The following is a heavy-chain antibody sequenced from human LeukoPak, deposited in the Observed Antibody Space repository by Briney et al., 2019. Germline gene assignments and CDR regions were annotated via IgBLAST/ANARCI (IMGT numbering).Heavy chain of an antibody. D-gene: IGHD6-13*01. Sequence: ASVKVSCKASGYTFTGYYMHWVRQAPGQGLEWMGWSNPNSGGTNYAQKFQGRVTMTRDTSISTAYMELSRLRSDDTAVYYCARAEGSSWYTRTWFDPWGQGTLVTVSS. CDR1: GYTFTGYY. CDR2: SNPNSGGT. J-gene: IGHJ5*02. CDR3: ARAEGSSWYTRTWFDP. V-gene: IGHV1-2*02.